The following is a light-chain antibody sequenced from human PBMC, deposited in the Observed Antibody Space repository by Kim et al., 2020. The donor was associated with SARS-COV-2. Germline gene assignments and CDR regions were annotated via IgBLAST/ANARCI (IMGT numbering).Light chain of an antibody. CDR1: SGYSNYK. Sequence: CTLSSGYSNYKVDWYQQRPGKGPRFVMRVGTGGIVGSKGDGIPDRFSVLGSGLNRYLTIKNIQEEDESDYHCGADHGSGSNFLVVFGGGTKVTVL. J-gene: IGLJ2*01. CDR2: VGTGGIVG. V-gene: IGLV9-49*01. CDR3: GADHGSGSNFLVV.